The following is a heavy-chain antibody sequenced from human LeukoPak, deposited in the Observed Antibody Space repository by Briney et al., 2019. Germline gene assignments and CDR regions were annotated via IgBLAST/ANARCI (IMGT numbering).Heavy chain of an antibody. V-gene: IGHV3-48*03. CDR2: ISTTGRTT. J-gene: IGHJ4*02. CDR3: ARDVGVLDY. D-gene: IGHD2-15*01. CDR1: GFRFDTYE. Sequence: SGSLPLSCAASGFRFDTYELNWVRQAPGKGLEWVSYISTTGRTTYYGDSVQGRFTMSRDNAKNSVYLQLNSLRVEDTAVYYCARDVGVLDYWGQGTRVRVFS.